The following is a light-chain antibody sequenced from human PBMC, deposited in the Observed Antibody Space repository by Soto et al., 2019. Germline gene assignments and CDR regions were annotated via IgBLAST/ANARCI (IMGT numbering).Light chain of an antibody. J-gene: IGKJ4*01. CDR2: DAS. CDR1: QSVSRS. Sequence: EIVLTQSPATLSLSPGERATLSCRASQSVSRSLAWYQQKPGQAPRLLIYDASNRATGTPARFSGSGSGTDFTLTISSLEPEDFAVYYCQQRSNWPTFGGGTKVEIK. CDR3: QQRSNWPT. V-gene: IGKV3-11*01.